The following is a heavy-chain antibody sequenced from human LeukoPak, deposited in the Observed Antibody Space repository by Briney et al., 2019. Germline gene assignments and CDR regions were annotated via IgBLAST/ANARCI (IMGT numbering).Heavy chain of an antibody. CDR1: GGSISSSSYY. Sequence: PSQTLSLTCTVSGGSISSSSYYWGWIRQPPGKGLEWIGSIYYSGSTYYNPSLKSRVTISVDTSKNQFSLKLSSVTAADTAVYYCARETGYYYDSSGSSPSDAFDIWGQGTMVTVSS. CDR3: ARETGYYYDSSGSSPSDAFDI. J-gene: IGHJ3*02. V-gene: IGHV4-39*07. D-gene: IGHD3-22*01. CDR2: IYYSGST.